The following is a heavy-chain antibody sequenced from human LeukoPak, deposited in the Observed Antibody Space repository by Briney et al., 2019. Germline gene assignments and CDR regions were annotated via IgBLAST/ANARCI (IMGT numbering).Heavy chain of an antibody. Sequence: GGSLRLSCAASGFTFSSYSMNWVRQAPGKGLEWVSAIGLRSGSTYYADSVKGRFTISRDNSKNTVYLQMNSLRADDTAVYYCAKLGGYYDNSASRYFDYWGQGTLVTVSS. CDR3: AKLGGYYDNSASRYFDY. V-gene: IGHV3-23*01. CDR1: GFTFSSYS. D-gene: IGHD3-22*01. CDR2: IGLRSGST. J-gene: IGHJ4*02.